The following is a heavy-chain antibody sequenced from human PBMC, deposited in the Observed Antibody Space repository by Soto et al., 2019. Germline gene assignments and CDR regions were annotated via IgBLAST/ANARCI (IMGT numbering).Heavy chain of an antibody. Sequence: QVQLVQSGAEVKKPGASMKISCTASGYTFSSNFIHWVRQAPGHSPEWMGLINPSDGSTTYAHSVQGRVTLTRDTSTRTVYMELTSLRFEDAAVYYCARVNSGAFLYFDLWGRGTLVTVSS. CDR2: INPSDGST. V-gene: IGHV1-46*01. CDR3: ARVNSGAFLYFDL. D-gene: IGHD1-26*01. CDR1: GYTFSSNF. J-gene: IGHJ2*01.